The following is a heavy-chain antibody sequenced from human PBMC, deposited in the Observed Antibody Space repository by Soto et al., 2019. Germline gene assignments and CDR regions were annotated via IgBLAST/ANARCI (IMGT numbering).Heavy chain of an antibody. CDR1: GGSISSGGYY. V-gene: IGHV4-31*03. Sequence: QVQLQESGPGLVKPSQTLSLTCTVSGGSISSGGYYWSWIGQHPGKGLEWIGYIYYSGSTYYNPSLKSRVTISVDTSKNQFSLKLSSVTAADTAVYYCARGARPDTKGYYYMDVWGKGTTVTVSS. CDR3: ARGARPDTKGYYYMDV. J-gene: IGHJ6*03. D-gene: IGHD2-8*01. CDR2: IYYSGST.